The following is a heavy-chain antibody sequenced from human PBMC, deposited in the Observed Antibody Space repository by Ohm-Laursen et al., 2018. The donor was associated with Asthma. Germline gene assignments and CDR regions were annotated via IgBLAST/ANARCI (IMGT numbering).Heavy chain of an antibody. CDR2: IYYSGST. V-gene: IGHV4-61*08. CDR3: ARIRNDYGDYEFDY. CDR1: GGSVDTRGYY. D-gene: IGHD4-17*01. Sequence: SETLSLTWAVSGGSVDTRGYYWSWIRQPPGKGLEWIGYIYYSGSTNYNPSLKSRVTISVDTSKNQFSLKLSSVTAADTAVYYCARIRNDYGDYEFDYWGQGTLVTVSS. J-gene: IGHJ4*02.